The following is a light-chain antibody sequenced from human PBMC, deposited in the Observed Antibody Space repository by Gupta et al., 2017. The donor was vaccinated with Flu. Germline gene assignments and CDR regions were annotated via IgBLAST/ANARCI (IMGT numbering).Light chain of an antibody. Sequence: VTISRTGTRSEVGGYNFVYWNQQDPGTPHKLIVYDVSQRPAGLPGRFSGSKSGNTASLTVSGLKEEEEADYYCSSDAGGNSVVFGGGTKLTVL. J-gene: IGLJ3*02. CDR1: RSEVGGYNF. CDR3: SSDAGGNSVV. V-gene: IGLV2-8*01. CDR2: DVS.